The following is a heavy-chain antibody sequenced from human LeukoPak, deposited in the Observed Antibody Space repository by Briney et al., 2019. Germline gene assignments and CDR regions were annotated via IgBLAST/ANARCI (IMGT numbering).Heavy chain of an antibody. Sequence: GGSLRLSCSASEFTFSRYAMHWVRQAPGKGLEYVSGISSNEDSVKGRFTTSRDNSKNTLHLQMSSLRAEDTAVYYCVKGGGNSRPYFFDYWGQGTLITVSS. J-gene: IGHJ4*02. CDR3: VKGGGNSRPYFFDY. CDR2: ISSNE. V-gene: IGHV3-NL1*01. CDR1: EFTFSRYA. D-gene: IGHD4-23*01.